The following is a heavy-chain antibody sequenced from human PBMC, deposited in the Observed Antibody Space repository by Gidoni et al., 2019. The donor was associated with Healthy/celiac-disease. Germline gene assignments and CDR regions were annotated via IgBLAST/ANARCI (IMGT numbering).Heavy chain of an antibody. CDR1: GFTFSRYA. V-gene: IGHV3-23*01. J-gene: IGHJ4*02. CDR2: ISGSGGST. Sequence: EVQLLESGGGFVQPGRTLRLSCAASGFTFSRYAMSWVRQAPGQGLGWVSAISGSGGSTYYADSVKGRFTISRDNTKNTMYLQMNSLRAEDTAVYYCAKDPRHGSGSPDNDYWGQGTLVTVSS. D-gene: IGHD3-10*01. CDR3: AKDPRHGSGSPDNDY.